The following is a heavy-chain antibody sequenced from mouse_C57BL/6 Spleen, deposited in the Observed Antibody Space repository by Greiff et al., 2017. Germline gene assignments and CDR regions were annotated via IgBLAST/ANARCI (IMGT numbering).Heavy chain of an antibody. D-gene: IGHD1-1*01. CDR1: GYTFTNYW. CDR3: SRWNYGYGMYYFDY. Sequence: QVQLQQSGAELVKPGASVKLSCKASGYTFTNYWMHWVKQRHGQGLEWIGMINPNSGSTNYNEKFKSKATLTVDKASSTAYMQLSSLTCEDSAVYSVSRWNYGYGMYYFDYWGQGTTLTVSA. CDR2: INPNSGST. V-gene: IGHV1-64*01. J-gene: IGHJ2*01.